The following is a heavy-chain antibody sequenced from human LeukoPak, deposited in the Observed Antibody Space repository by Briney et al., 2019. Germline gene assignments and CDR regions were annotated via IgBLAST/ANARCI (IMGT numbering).Heavy chain of an antibody. V-gene: IGHV4-34*01. CDR3: ARGGSVAGTRAPPPRRYMDV. CDR1: GGSFSDYL. Sequence: SETLSRTGAVYGGSFSDYLWTWIRQSPGKVLKWSGEVNHIGRTNYNPSLKSRVSISLDSSKKQLSLKLTSVTAADTAVYYCARGGSVAGTRAPPPRRYMDVSPQGTTVNVSS. CDR2: VNHIGRT. D-gene: IGHD6-19*01. J-gene: IGHJ6*03.